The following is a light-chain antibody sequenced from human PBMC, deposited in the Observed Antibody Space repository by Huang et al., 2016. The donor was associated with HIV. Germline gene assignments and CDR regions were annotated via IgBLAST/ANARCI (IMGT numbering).Light chain of an antibody. CDR2: GAS. Sequence: AIRMTQSPSSLYAFTGDRVTITCRASQNINNYLAWYRQKPGRAPELLIYGASSLRSGVSSRFIGSGSGTDFTLTINCLQSEDFVTYYCQQYFSYPQTFGQGTKVEVK. V-gene: IGKV1-8*01. J-gene: IGKJ1*01. CDR3: QQYFSYPQT. CDR1: QNINNY.